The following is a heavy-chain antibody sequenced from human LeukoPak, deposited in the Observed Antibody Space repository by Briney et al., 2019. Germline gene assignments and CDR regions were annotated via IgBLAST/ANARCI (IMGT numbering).Heavy chain of an antibody. V-gene: IGHV3-23*01. CDR2: ISGSGGAT. Sequence: GGSLRLSCAASGNYWMHWVRQAPGKGLEWVSVISGSGGATFYADSVKGRLTISRDNSKNTLYLQMNSLRAEDTAVYYCARDLGYCTNGVCHTRFDYWGQGTLVAVSS. J-gene: IGHJ4*02. D-gene: IGHD2-8*01. CDR1: GNYW. CDR3: ARDLGYCTNGVCHTRFDY.